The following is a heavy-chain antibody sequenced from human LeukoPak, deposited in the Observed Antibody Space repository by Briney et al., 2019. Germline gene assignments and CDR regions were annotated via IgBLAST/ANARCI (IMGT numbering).Heavy chain of an antibody. Sequence: PGGSLRLSCAASGFTFSSYSMNWVRQAPGKGREWVSSISSSSRYIYYADSVKGRFTISRDNAKNSLYLQMNSLRPEDTAVYYCARPRYYDFWSGPRGGFDPWGQGTLVTVSS. CDR3: ARPRYYDFWSGPRGGFDP. D-gene: IGHD3-3*01. CDR1: GFTFSSYS. J-gene: IGHJ5*02. CDR2: ISSSSRYI. V-gene: IGHV3-21*01.